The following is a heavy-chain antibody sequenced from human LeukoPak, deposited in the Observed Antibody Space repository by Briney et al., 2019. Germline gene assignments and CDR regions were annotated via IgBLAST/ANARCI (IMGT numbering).Heavy chain of an antibody. CDR1: GGSISTYY. Sequence: SETLSLTCTVSGGSISTYYWSWIRQSPGKGLEWIGYIYYTGSTNYNPSLKTRVTISVDTSKNQISLKLSSVTAAGTALYYCASHQARYCSAGICYGWFDPWGQGTLVTVSS. V-gene: IGHV4-59*01. D-gene: IGHD2-15*01. J-gene: IGHJ5*02. CDR3: ASHQARYCSAGICYGWFDP. CDR2: IYYTGST.